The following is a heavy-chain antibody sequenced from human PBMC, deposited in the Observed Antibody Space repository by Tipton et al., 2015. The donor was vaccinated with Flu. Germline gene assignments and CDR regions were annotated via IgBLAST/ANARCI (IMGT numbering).Heavy chain of an antibody. CDR2: IYPSGNT. J-gene: IGHJ4*02. V-gene: IGHV4-39*01. D-gene: IGHD3-10*02. CDR3: ARLSFYDVDLKNFYFDY. Sequence: GLVKPSETLSLTCTVSSGSIRSTNYFCAWIRQPPGKRLELIGSIYPSGNTYYNPSLKSRVTISVDTSKNQFSLKLRSGTAADTAVYYCARLSFYDVDLKNFYFDYWGQGTLVTVSS. CDR1: SGSIRSTNYF.